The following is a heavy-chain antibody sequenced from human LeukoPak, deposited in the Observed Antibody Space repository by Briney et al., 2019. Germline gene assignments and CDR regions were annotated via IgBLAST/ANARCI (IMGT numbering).Heavy chain of an antibody. J-gene: IGHJ3*02. CDR3: ARDRSERWPFDGFDN. CDR1: GHSISRNYY. CDR2: IYHSGST. V-gene: IGHV4-38-2*02. Sequence: SETLSLNCAVSGHSISRNYYWGWIRQPPGKGLEWVGSIYHSGSTYYNPSLRSRAIMSIDTSNNHFSLKLFSVTAADTAVYYCARDRSERWPFDGFDNWGQGTMVAVFS. D-gene: IGHD6-19*01.